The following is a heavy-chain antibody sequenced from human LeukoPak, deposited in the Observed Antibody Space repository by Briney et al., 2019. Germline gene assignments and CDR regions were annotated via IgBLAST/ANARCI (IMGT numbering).Heavy chain of an antibody. J-gene: IGHJ4*02. CDR1: GGSFSGYY. D-gene: IGHD6-19*01. CDR3: ATKYSVAVAANPPYFDY. V-gene: IGHV4-34*01. CDR2: INQRGST. Sequence: PSETLSLTCGVYGGSFSGYYWSWIRQPPGRGLEWIGEINQRGSTNYNPSLKSRVTISVDTSKNQFSLKLSSVTAADTGVYYCATKYSVAVAANPPYFDYWGQRTLVTVSS.